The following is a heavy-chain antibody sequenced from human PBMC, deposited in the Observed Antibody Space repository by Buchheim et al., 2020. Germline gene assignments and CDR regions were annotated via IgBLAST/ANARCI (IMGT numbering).Heavy chain of an antibody. J-gene: IGHJ6*02. D-gene: IGHD5-18*01. Sequence: EVQLVQSGVEMKKPGESLEISCKGSGYTFTSYWIVWVRQMPGKGLEWMGLIYPGDSDTRYSPSFQGQVTMSADTSSSTAHLQWRSLKASDSAMYYCARGGYSYAYYHYGMDVWGQGT. V-gene: IGHV5-51*01. CDR2: IYPGDSDT. CDR3: ARGGYSYAYYHYGMDV. CDR1: GYTFTSYW.